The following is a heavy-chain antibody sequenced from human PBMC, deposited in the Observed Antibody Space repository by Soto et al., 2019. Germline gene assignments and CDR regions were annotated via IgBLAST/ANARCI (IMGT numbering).Heavy chain of an antibody. CDR2: ISSSGSTI. D-gene: IGHD3-22*01. CDR3: ARDHYDSSGYPTVDY. Sequence: VQLVESGGGLVQPGGSLRLSCAASGFTFSSYEMNWVRQAPGKGLEWVSYISSSGSTIYYADSVKGRFTISRDNAKNSLYLQMNSLRAEDTAVYYCARDHYDSSGYPTVDYWGQGTLVTVSS. CDR1: GFTFSSYE. J-gene: IGHJ4*02. V-gene: IGHV3-48*03.